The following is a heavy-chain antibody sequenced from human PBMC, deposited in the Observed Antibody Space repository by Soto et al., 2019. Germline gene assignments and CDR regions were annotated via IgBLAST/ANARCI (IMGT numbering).Heavy chain of an antibody. CDR2: IYSGGST. CDR1: GFTVSTKY. D-gene: IGHD3-16*01. V-gene: IGHV3-66*01. J-gene: IGHJ4*02. Sequence: EVQLVESGGGLVQPGGSLRLSCAASGFTVSTKYMSWVRQAPGKGLEWVSVIYSGGSTFYADSVRGRFTIDRDNSKNTVKLQMNSLRAEDTAVYYCARDPWAADYWGQGTLVTVSS. CDR3: ARDPWAADY.